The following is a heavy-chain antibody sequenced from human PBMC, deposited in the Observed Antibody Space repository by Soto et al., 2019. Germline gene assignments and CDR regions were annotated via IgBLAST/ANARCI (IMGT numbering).Heavy chain of an antibody. D-gene: IGHD5-18*01. Sequence: SVKVSCKASGGTFSSYTISWVRQAPGQGLEWMGRIIPILGIANYAQKFQGRVTITADKSTSTAYMELSSLRSEDTAVYYCARSRGYSYGPIDYWGQGTLVTVSS. J-gene: IGHJ4*02. CDR1: GGTFSSYT. V-gene: IGHV1-69*02. CDR2: IIPILGIA. CDR3: ARSRGYSYGPIDY.